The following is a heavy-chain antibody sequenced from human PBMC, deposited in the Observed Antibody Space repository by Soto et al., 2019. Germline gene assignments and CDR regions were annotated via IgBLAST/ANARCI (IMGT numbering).Heavy chain of an antibody. V-gene: IGHV1-69*01. D-gene: IGHD1-26*01. CDR2: IIPIFSTP. CDR1: GGTFSSHA. CDR3: ARAKTGSSPIGYYHYVLDV. J-gene: IGHJ6*02. Sequence: QVHLVQSGAEVKKPGSSVKVSCKASGGTFSSHAISWVRQAPGQGLEWMGGIIPIFSTPNYAQKFQGRVTITADGSTSTAYMDLISLRDDDTAVYYCARAKTGSSPIGYYHYVLDVWGQGTTVTVSS.